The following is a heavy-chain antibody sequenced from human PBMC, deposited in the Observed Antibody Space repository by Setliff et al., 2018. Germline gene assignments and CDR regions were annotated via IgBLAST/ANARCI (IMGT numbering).Heavy chain of an antibody. CDR3: AGRDYSGGDS. CDR2: VNYSGTS. V-gene: IGHV4-39*02. J-gene: IGHJ5*01. Sequence: SETLSLTCTVSGGSIGSSSYYWGWFRQPPGKGLEWIGSVNYSGTSYYNPSLKSRVTISADTSNNSFSLNLFSVTAADTAVYYCAGRDYSGGDSWGHGTLVTVSS. CDR1: GGSIGSSSYY. D-gene: IGHD4-4*01.